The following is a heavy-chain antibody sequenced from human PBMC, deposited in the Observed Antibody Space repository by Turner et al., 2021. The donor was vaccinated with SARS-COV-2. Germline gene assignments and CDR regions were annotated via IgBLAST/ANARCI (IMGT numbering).Heavy chain of an antibody. Sequence: QVQLVQPGPEVRKPGASVKVSCRASGYRFNGYYIHWVRQAPGQGLEWMGWINPNTGATNYAQKSQGRVTLTRDTSIRTVYMKLTRLRADDTAVYYCAKDSGAVDGSFDFWGQGSLVAVSS. V-gene: IGHV1-2*02. CDR1: GYRFNGYY. CDR3: AKDSGAVDGSFDF. J-gene: IGHJ4*02. CDR2: INPNTGAT. D-gene: IGHD3-10*01.